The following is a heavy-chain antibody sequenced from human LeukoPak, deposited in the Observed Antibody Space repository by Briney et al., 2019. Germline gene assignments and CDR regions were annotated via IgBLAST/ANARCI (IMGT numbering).Heavy chain of an antibody. CDR1: GYTFTSYG. V-gene: IGHV1-18*01. Sequence: ASVKVSCKASGYTFTSYGISWVRQAPGQGLEWMGWISAYNGNTNYAQKLQGRDTMTTDTSTSTAYMELRSLRSDDTAVYYCARGTLYDILTGYYFWGQGTLVTVSS. CDR3: ARGTLYDILTGYYF. CDR2: ISAYNGNT. D-gene: IGHD3-9*01. J-gene: IGHJ4*02.